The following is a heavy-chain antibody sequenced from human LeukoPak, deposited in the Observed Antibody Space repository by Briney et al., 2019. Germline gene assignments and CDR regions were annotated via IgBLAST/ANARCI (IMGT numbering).Heavy chain of an antibody. V-gene: IGHV1-18*01. CDR1: GYTFTSYG. D-gene: IGHD3-22*01. Sequence: ASVKVSCKASGYTFTSYGISWVRQAPGQGLEWMGWISAYNDNTNYAQKLQGRVTMTTDTSTSTAYMELRSLRSDDTAAYYCARGDSSGYYLDYWGQGTLVTVSS. CDR2: ISAYNDNT. CDR3: ARGDSSGYYLDY. J-gene: IGHJ4*02.